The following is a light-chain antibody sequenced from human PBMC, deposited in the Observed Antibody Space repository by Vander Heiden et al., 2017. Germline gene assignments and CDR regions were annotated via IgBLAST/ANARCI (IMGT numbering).Light chain of an antibody. J-gene: IGKJ1*01. Sequence: DIQMTQSTSSVSASVGDRVAITCRASQDISKWIAWYKQKPVNAPKLLIYVASNLQSGVPSRFSGSGSGTDFTLTISSLQPEDFATYYCQQANSFPRTFGQGTKVEIK. CDR2: VAS. CDR1: QDISKW. V-gene: IGKV1-12*01. CDR3: QQANSFPRT.